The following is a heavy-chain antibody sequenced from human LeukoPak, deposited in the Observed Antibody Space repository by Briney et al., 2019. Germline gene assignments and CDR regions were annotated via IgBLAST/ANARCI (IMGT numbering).Heavy chain of an antibody. CDR1: GYTFTSYG. D-gene: IGHD3-3*01. Sequence: ASVKVSCKASGYTFTSYGISWVRQAPGQGLEWMGWISAYNGNTNYAQKLQGRVTMTTDTSTSTAYMELRSLRSDDTAVYYCARDGRFLAYYYYGMDVWGQGTTVTVSS. CDR2: ISAYNGNT. CDR3: ARDGRFLAYYYYGMDV. J-gene: IGHJ6*02. V-gene: IGHV1-18*01.